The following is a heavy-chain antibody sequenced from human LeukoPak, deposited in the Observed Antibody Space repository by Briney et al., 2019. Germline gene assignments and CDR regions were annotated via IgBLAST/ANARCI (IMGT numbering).Heavy chain of an antibody. CDR1: GFTFSDYY. J-gene: IGHJ5*02. CDR2: ISSSGSTI. D-gene: IGHD3-10*01. Sequence: GGSLRLSCAASGFTFSDYYMSWIRQAPGKGLEWVSYISSSGSTIYYGDSVKGRFTISRDNAKNSLYLQMNSLGAEDTAVYYCARATMVIRSNWFDPWGQGTLVTVSS. CDR3: ARATMVIRSNWFDP. V-gene: IGHV3-11*04.